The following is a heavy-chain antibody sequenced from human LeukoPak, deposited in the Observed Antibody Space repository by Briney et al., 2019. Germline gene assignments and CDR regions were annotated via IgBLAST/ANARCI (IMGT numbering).Heavy chain of an antibody. V-gene: IGHV3-23*01. CDR3: ARDASGSGSYQGYYFDY. CDR2: ISGSGGST. J-gene: IGHJ4*02. Sequence: PGGSLRLSCAASGFTFSSYAVSWVRQAPGKGLEWVSAISGSGGSTYYADSVKGRFTISRDNSKNTLYLQMNSLRAEDTAVYYCARDASGSGSYQGYYFDYWGQGNLVTVSS. CDR1: GFTFSSYA. D-gene: IGHD3-10*01.